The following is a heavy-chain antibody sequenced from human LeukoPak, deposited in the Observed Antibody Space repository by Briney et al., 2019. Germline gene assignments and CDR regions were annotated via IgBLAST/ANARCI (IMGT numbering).Heavy chain of an antibody. D-gene: IGHD2-2*01. V-gene: IGHV3-30*18. Sequence: GGSLRLSCAASGFTFSSYGMHWVRQAPGKGLEWVAVISYDGSNKYYADSVKGRFTISRDNSKNTLYLQMNSLRAEDTAVCYCAKVGVRIVVVPAHFDYWGQGTLVTVSS. CDR3: AKVGVRIVVVPAHFDY. CDR1: GFTFSSYG. J-gene: IGHJ4*02. CDR2: ISYDGSNK.